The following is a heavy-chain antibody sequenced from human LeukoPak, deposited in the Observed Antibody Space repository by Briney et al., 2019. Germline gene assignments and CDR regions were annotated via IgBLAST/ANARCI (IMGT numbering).Heavy chain of an antibody. V-gene: IGHV3-72*01. D-gene: IGHD1-26*01. CDR3: ARADYSGNYYSTY. Sequence: GGSLRLSCAASGFIFSDHYADWVRQAPGKGPEWVGRSRNKASSYTTEYAASVKGRFTISRDDSKNLLYLQMNSLKIEDTAVYYCARADYSGNYYSTYWGQGTLVTVSS. CDR1: GFIFSDHY. J-gene: IGHJ4*02. CDR2: SRNKASSYTT.